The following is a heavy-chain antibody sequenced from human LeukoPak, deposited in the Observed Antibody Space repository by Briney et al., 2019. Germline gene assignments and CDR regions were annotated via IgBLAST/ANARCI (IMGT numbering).Heavy chain of an antibody. CDR2: ISGSGGST. V-gene: IGHV3-23*01. CDR1: GFTFSSYA. CDR3: AKHEASILWFGELLYSVY. D-gene: IGHD3-10*01. J-gene: IGHJ4*02. Sequence: HSGGSLRLSCAASGFTFSSYAMSWVRQAPGKGLEWVSAISGSGGSTYYADSVKGRFTISRDNSKNTLYLQMNSLRAEDTAVHYCAKHEASILWFGELLYSVYWGQGTLVTVSS.